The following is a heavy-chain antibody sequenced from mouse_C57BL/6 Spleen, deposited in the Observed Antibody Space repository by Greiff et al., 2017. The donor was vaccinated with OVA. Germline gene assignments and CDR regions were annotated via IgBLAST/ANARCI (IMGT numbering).Heavy chain of an antibody. CDR1: GYTFTSYW. D-gene: IGHD2-1*01. CDR2: IDPSDSET. V-gene: IGHV1-52*01. J-gene: IGHJ4*01. CDR3: ARWDYGNYDAMDY. Sequence: QVQLQQPGAELVRPGSSVKLSCKASGYTFTSYWMHWVKQRPIQGLEWIGNIDPSDSETHYNQKFKDKATLTVDKSSSTAYMQLSSLTSEDSAVYYCARWDYGNYDAMDYWGQGTSVTVSS.